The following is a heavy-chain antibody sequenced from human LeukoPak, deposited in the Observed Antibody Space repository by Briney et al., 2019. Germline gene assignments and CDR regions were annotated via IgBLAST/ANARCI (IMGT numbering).Heavy chain of an antibody. CDR1: GGTFSSYA. J-gene: IGHJ4*02. Sequence: WASVKVSCKSSGGTFSSYAISWVRQAPGQGLEWMGGIIPIFGTANYAQKFQGRVTITADESTSTAYMELSSLGSEDTAVYYCAISDSGSYSVGYFDYWGQGTLVTVSS. D-gene: IGHD1-26*01. CDR2: IIPIFGTA. V-gene: IGHV1-69*13. CDR3: AISDSGSYSVGYFDY.